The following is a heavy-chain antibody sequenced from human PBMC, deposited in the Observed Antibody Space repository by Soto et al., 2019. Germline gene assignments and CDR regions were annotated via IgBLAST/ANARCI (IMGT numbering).Heavy chain of an antibody. CDR1: GGYFSGYY. V-gene: IGHV4-34*01. J-gene: IGHJ6*03. Sequence: PSETLSLTCAVYGGYFSGYYWSWIRQPLGKGLEWIGELNHSGSTNYNPSLKSRVTISVDTSKNQFSLKLSSVTAADTAVYYCARLTVTGYHMYVWGKGTTVTVSS. CDR3: ARLTVTGYHMYV. CDR2: LNHSGST. D-gene: IGHD4-4*01.